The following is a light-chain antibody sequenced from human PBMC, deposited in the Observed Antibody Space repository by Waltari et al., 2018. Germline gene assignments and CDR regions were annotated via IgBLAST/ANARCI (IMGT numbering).Light chain of an antibody. Sequence: DIQLTQAPSFLSASVGDRVTIACRASQCITNYLAWYQQKPGKAPKLLIYAASTLQSGVPARFSGSGSGTDFTLTISSLQPEDFATYYCQQFHTFTFGPGTKVDIK. CDR2: AAS. V-gene: IGKV1-9*01. J-gene: IGKJ3*01. CDR3: QQFHTFT. CDR1: QCITNY.